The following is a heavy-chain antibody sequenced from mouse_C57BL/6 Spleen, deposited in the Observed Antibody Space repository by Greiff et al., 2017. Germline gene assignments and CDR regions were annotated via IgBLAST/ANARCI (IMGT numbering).Heavy chain of an antibody. CDR3: ARGLGLDY. Sequence: DVQLVESEGGLVQPGSSMKLSCTASGFTFSDYYMAWVRQVPEKGLEWVANINYDGSSTYYLDSLKSRFIISRDNAKNILYLQMSSLKSEDTATYYCARGLGLDYWGQGTTLTVSS. V-gene: IGHV5-16*01. D-gene: IGHD4-1*01. CDR2: INYDGSST. J-gene: IGHJ2*01. CDR1: GFTFSDYY.